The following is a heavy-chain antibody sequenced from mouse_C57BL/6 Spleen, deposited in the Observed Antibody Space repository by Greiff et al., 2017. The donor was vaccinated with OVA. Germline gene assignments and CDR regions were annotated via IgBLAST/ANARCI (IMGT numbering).Heavy chain of an antibody. J-gene: IGHJ3*01. D-gene: IGHD6-1*01. CDR1: GYTFPSYW. CDR2: IDPNSGGT. Sequence: QVHVKQPGAELVKPGASVKLSCKASGYTFPSYWMHWVKQRPGRGLEWIGRIDPNSGGTKYNEKFKSKATLTVDKPSSTAYMQLSSLTSEDSAVYYCARGEFGCPGFAYWGQGTLVTVSA. V-gene: IGHV1-72*01. CDR3: ARGEFGCPGFAY.